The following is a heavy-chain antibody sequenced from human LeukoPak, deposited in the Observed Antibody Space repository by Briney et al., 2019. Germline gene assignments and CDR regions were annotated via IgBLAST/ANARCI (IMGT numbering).Heavy chain of an antibody. CDR1: GFTFSDYY. Sequence: GGSLRLSCAASGFTFSDYYMSWIRQAPGKGLEWVSYISSSSSYTNYADPVKGRFTISRDNAKNSLYLQMNSLRAEDTAVYYCARDLEAAAGPFDYWGQGTLVTVSS. CDR2: ISSSSSYT. V-gene: IGHV3-11*06. J-gene: IGHJ4*02. CDR3: ARDLEAAAGPFDY. D-gene: IGHD6-13*01.